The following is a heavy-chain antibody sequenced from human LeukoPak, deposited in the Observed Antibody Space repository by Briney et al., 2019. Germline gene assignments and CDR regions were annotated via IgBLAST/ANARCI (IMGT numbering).Heavy chain of an antibody. D-gene: IGHD6-19*01. Sequence: SETLSLTCTVSGVSISSYYWSWIRQPPGKGLEWIGYIYYSGSTNYNPSLKSRATMSVDTSKTHFSLKLSSVTAADTAVYYCARQGGNCQGALGYSSGWYDYWGQGTLVTVSS. CDR2: IYYSGST. CDR3: ARQGGNCQGALGYSSGWYDY. V-gene: IGHV4-59*01. J-gene: IGHJ4*02. CDR1: GVSISSYY.